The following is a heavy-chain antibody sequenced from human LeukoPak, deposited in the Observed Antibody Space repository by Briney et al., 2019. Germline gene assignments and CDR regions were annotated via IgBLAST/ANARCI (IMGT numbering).Heavy chain of an antibody. CDR1: GFTFTNYW. Sequence: GGSLRLSCVASGFTFTNYWMTWVRQAPGKGLEWVANMKQDGREKYYVDSVKGRFTISRDNAKNSLYLQMNSLRAEDTAVYYCARGGWELLTYYFDYWGQGTLVTVSS. V-gene: IGHV3-7*01. D-gene: IGHD1-26*01. CDR3: ARGGWELLTYYFDY. CDR2: MKQDGREK. J-gene: IGHJ4*02.